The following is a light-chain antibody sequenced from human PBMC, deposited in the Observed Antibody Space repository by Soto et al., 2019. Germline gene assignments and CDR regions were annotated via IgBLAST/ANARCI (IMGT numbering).Light chain of an antibody. CDR3: QQYGRSPRT. CDR1: QSVSSIY. CDR2: GAS. V-gene: IGKV3-20*01. Sequence: EIVLTQSPGTLSLSPGERATLSCRASQSVSSIYLGWYQQKPGQAPRLLMYGASSRATGIPERFSGGGSGTDFTLTISRLEPEDFAVYYCQQYGRSPRTFGQGTKVDI. J-gene: IGKJ1*01.